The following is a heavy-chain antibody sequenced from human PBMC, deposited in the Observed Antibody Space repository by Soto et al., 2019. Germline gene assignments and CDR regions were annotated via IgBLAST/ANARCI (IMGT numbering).Heavy chain of an antibody. D-gene: IGHD3-16*01. CDR2: IIPFFGTA. V-gene: IGHV1-69*13. J-gene: IGHJ4*02. Sequence: SVKVSCKASGGTFSTFGISWVRQAPGQGLEWMGGIIPFFGTAKYSQKFEDRITITADESTNTVYMDLRSLTSEDTAIYYCARTAPMDAGDKYYYDFWGQGALVTVSS. CDR1: GGTFSTFG. CDR3: ARTAPMDAGDKYYYDF.